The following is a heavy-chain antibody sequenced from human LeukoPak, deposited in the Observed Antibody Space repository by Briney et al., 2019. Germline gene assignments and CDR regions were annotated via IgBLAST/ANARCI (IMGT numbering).Heavy chain of an antibody. J-gene: IGHJ4*02. V-gene: IGHV3-21*04. Sequence: PGGSLRLSCAASGFTFSSYAMSWVRQAPGKGLEWVSSITSSSNYIYYADSVKGRFTISRDNAKNSLFLQMNSLRAEDTAVYYCVRDGTAVGINYDYWGQGTLVTVSS. D-gene: IGHD6-13*01. CDR1: GFTFSSYA. CDR3: VRDGTAVGINYDY. CDR2: ITSSSNYI.